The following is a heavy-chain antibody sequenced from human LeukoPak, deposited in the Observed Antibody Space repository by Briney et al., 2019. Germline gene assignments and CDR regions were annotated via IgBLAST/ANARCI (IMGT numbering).Heavy chain of an antibody. CDR3: AKVAVGAPYGLDV. D-gene: IGHD1-26*01. J-gene: IGHJ6*02. CDR2: ISGTGGST. V-gene: IGHV3-23*01. Sequence: GGSLRLSCAASGFTFTNYAMNWVRQAPGKGLEWISAISGTGGSTFYADSVKGRFTISRDNSKNTLYLQMNSLRAEDTAVYYCAKVAVGAPYGLDVWGQGTTVTVSS. CDR1: GFTFTNYA.